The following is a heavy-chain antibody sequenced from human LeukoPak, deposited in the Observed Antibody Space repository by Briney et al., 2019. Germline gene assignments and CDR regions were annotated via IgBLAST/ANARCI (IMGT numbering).Heavy chain of an antibody. V-gene: IGHV3-9*01. Sequence: GRSLRLSCAASGFKFEDYAMHWVRQTPGKGLQWVSGIRWSGGGKGYEDSVKGRFTISRDNPKNSLYLQINTVRSEDTAIYYCAKGQYSGYASQPDYWGQGTLVTVSS. CDR2: IRWSGGGK. D-gene: IGHD5-12*01. J-gene: IGHJ4*02. CDR3: AKGQYSGYASQPDY. CDR1: GFKFEDYA.